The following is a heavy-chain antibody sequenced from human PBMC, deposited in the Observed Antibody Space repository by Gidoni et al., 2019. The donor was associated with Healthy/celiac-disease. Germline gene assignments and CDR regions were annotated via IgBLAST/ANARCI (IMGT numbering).Heavy chain of an antibody. CDR2: IIPIFGTA. V-gene: IGHV1-69*01. Sequence: GTFSSYAISWVRQAPGQGLEWMGGIIPIFGTANYAQKFQGRFTITADESTITAYMELSSLRSEDTAVYYCAIAYSSCWYDAFDIWGQGTMVTVSS. J-gene: IGHJ3*02. D-gene: IGHD6-19*01. CDR3: AIAYSSCWYDAFDI. CDR1: GTFSSYA.